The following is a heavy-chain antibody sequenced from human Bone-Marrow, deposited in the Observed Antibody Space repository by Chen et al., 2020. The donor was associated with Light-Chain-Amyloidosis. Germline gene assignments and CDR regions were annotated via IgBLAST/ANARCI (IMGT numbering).Heavy chain of an antibody. J-gene: IGHJ6*02. Sequence: QVQLVQSGAELRKPGASVKVSCKASGYTFTGYYIHWVRQAPGQGLEWVGWVNPNNGGIKYAQKFQDRVSMTRHTTVSTVYMELSRLTSDDTAVYFCARDMSPGIAVSGPYGMDVWGQGTTVTVSS. CDR2: VNPNNGGI. CDR1: GYTFTGYY. V-gene: IGHV1-2*02. D-gene: IGHD6-19*01. CDR3: ARDMSPGIAVSGPYGMDV.